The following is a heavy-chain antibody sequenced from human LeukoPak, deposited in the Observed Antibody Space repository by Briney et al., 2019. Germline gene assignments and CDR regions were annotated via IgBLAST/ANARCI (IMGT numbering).Heavy chain of an antibody. CDR2: IYYSGST. CDR1: GGSISSGGYY. J-gene: IGHJ6*02. Sequence: PSETLSLTCTVSGGSISSGGYYWSWLRQHPGKGLEWIGYIYYSGSTDYNPSLKSRVTISVDTSKNQFSLKLSSVTAADTAVYYCGRGGYYFYYGMDVWGQGTTVTVSS. CDR3: GRGGYYFYYGMDV. V-gene: IGHV4-31*03.